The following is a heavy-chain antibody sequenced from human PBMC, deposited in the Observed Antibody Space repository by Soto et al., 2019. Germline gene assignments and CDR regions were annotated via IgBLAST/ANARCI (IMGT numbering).Heavy chain of an antibody. V-gene: IGHV4-34*01. CDR2: INHSGST. CDR3: ARRGGRTYDYYMDV. Sequence: PSGTLFLTCAVYGGSFSGYYWTWIRQPPGKGLEWIGEINHSGSTNYNPSLKSRVTISVDTSKNQFSLKLSSVTAADTVVYYCARRGGRTYDYYMDVWGKGTTVTVSS. D-gene: IGHD2-15*01. J-gene: IGHJ6*03. CDR1: GGSFSGYY.